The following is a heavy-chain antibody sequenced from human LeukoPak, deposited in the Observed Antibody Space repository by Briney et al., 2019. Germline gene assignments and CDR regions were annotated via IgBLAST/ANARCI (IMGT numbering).Heavy chain of an antibody. CDR2: IYYSGST. V-gene: IGHV4-59*08. D-gene: IGHD3-3*01. J-gene: IGHJ5*02. Sequence: SETLSLTCTVSGGSISSYYWSWIRQPPGKGLEWIGYIYYSGSTNYNPSLKSRVTISVGTSKNQFSLKLSSVTAADTAVYYCARQNYDFWSGPPALFDPWGQGTLVTVSS. CDR3: ARQNYDFWSGPPALFDP. CDR1: GGSISSYY.